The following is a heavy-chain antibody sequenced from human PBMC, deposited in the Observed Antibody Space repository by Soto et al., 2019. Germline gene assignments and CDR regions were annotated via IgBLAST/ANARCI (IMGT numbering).Heavy chain of an antibody. J-gene: IGHJ4*02. Sequence: QVPLVESGGGVVQPGRSLRLSCAASGFTFSSYAMHWVRQAPGKGLEWVAVISYDGSNKYYADSVKGRFTISRDNSKNTLYLQMNSLRAEDTAVYYCARGEAAVAGRVFDYWGQGTLVTVSS. CDR2: ISYDGSNK. D-gene: IGHD6-19*01. CDR3: ARGEAAVAGRVFDY. CDR1: GFTFSSYA. V-gene: IGHV3-30-3*01.